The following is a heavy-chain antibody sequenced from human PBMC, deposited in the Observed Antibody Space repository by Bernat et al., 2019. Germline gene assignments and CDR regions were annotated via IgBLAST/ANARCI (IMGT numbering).Heavy chain of an antibody. CDR1: VGTFTSYA. V-gene: IGHV1-69*01. CDR3: ARAYGDYVKWFDP. CDR2: IIPIFGTA. J-gene: IGHJ5*02. Sequence: QVQLVQSGAEVKNPGSSVKVSCKASVGTFTSYAIIWVRQSPGQGLEWMGGIIPIFGTANYAQKFQGRVTITADESTSTAYMELSSLRSEDTAVYYCARAYGDYVKWFDPWGQGTLVTGSS. D-gene: IGHD4-17*01.